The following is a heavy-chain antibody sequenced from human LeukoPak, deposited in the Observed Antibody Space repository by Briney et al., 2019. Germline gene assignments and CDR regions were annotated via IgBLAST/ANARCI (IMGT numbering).Heavy chain of an antibody. D-gene: IGHD2-15*01. J-gene: IGHJ5*02. V-gene: IGHV3-30*18. CDR1: GFTFSGYG. CDR3: AKDYSSGGSCNWFDP. CDR2: ISYDGSNK. Sequence: PGRSLRLSCAASGFTFSGYGIHWVRQARGKGLEWVAVISYDGSNKYYADSVKGRFTISRDNSKNTLYLQMNSLRAEDTAVCYCAKDYSSGGSCNWFDPWGQGTLVTVSS.